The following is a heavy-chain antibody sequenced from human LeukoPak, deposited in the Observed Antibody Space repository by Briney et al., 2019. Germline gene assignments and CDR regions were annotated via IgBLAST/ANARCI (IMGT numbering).Heavy chain of an antibody. J-gene: IGHJ6*03. CDR2: IIPIFGTA. Sequence: ASVKVSCKASGGTFSSYAISWVRQAPGQGLEWMGGIIPIFGTANYAQKFQGRVTITTDESTSTAYMELSSLRSEDTAVYYCAGVGYYDFWSGYYSYYMDVWGKGTTVTVSS. D-gene: IGHD3-3*01. CDR1: GGTFSSYA. V-gene: IGHV1-69*05. CDR3: AGVGYYDFWSGYYSYYMDV.